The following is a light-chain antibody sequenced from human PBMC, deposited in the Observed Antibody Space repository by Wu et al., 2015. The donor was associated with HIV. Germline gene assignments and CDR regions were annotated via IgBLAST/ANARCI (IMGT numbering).Light chain of an antibody. CDR3: QQRYQWPPLT. J-gene: IGKJ4*01. CDR1: QSVYTH. V-gene: IGKV3-11*01. Sequence: EIVLTQSPATLSLSPGEGATLSCRASQSVYTHLAWFQQKPGQAPRLLIYETSNRATGIPARFSGSGSGTDFTLTISSLEPEDFAVYYCQQRYQWPPLTFGRGTRGGDQT. CDR2: ETS.